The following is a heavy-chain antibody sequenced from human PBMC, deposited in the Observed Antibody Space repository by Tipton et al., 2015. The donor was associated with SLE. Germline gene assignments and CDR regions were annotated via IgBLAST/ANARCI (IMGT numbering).Heavy chain of an antibody. D-gene: IGHD1-7*01. CDR3: ARGDWNYAYFQH. CDR2: IYRSEST. V-gene: IGHV4-38-2*01. J-gene: IGHJ1*01. CDR1: GYSISSGYY. Sequence: LSLTCAVSGYSISSGYYWGWIRQPPGKGLEWIGSIYRSESTYYNPSLKSRLTISVDTSKNQFSLKLNSVTAADTAVYYCARGDWNYAYFQHWGQGTLISVSS.